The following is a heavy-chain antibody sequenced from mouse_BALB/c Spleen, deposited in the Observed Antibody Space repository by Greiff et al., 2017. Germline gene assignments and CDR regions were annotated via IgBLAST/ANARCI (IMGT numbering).Heavy chain of an antibody. CDR2: ISYSGST. CDR3: ARSFDGYSDFDY. D-gene: IGHD2-3*01. V-gene: IGHV3-2*02. CDR1: GYSITSDYA. Sequence: EVQLVESGPGLVKPSQSLSLTCTVTGYSITSDYAWNWIRQFPGNKLEWMGYISYSGSTSYNPSLKSRISITRDTSKNQFFLQLNSVTTEDTATYYCARSFDGYSDFDYWGQGTTLTVSS. J-gene: IGHJ2*01.